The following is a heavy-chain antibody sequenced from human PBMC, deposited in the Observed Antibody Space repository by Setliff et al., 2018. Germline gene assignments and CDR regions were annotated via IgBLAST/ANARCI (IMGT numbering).Heavy chain of an antibody. D-gene: IGHD3-3*01. CDR2: IDWDDDK. CDR1: GFSLRTSGMC. V-gene: IGHV2-70*12. Sequence: SGPTLVNPTQTLTLTCTFSGFSLRTSGMCVSWIRQPPGNALEWLARIDWDDDKYYSTSLKSRLTITKDTSKNQVVLTMTNMDPVDTATYYGAHGGDFGSGYWGGGPRKVGYYFDYWGQGTLVTVSS. CDR3: AHGGDFGSGYWGGGPRKVGYYFDY. J-gene: IGHJ4*02.